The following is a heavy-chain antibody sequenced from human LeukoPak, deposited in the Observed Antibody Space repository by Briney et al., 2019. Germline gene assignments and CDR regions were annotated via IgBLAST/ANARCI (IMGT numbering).Heavy chain of an antibody. CDR3: ASRVGSGYYRDY. Sequence: KPSETLSLTCTVSGGPISSSSYYWGWIRQPPGKGLAWIGSIYYSGSTYYNPSLKSRVTISVDTSKNQFSLKLSSVTAADTAVYYCASRVGSGYYRDYWGQGTLVTVSS. V-gene: IGHV4-39*01. CDR1: GGPISSSSYY. CDR2: IYYSGST. D-gene: IGHD3-22*01. J-gene: IGHJ4*02.